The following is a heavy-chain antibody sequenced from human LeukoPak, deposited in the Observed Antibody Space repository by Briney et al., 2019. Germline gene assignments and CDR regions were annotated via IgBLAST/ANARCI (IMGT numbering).Heavy chain of an antibody. CDR1: GGSIRTFY. J-gene: IGHJ6*03. CDR3: ARDPYYYYMDV. Sequence: SETLSLTCTVSGGSIRTFYWSWIRQPPGKGLEWIGYIYYSGSTNYNPSLKSRVTISVDTSKNHFSLKLSSVTAADTAVYYCARDPYYYYMDVWGKGTTVTVSS. CDR2: IYYSGST. V-gene: IGHV4-59*01.